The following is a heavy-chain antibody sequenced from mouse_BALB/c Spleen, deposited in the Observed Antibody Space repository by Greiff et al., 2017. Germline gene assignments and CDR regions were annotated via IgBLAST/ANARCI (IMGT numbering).Heavy chain of an antibody. D-gene: IGHD1-1*01. CDR1: GFTFSSYA. CDR3: ARERAYYGSGAMDY. CDR2: ISSGGST. Sequence: DVKLVESGGGLVKPGGSLKLSCAASGFTFSSYAMSWVRQTPEKRLEWVASISSGGSTYYPDSVKGRFTISRDNARNILYLQMSSLRSEDTAMYYCARERAYYGSGAMDYWGQGTSVTVSS. J-gene: IGHJ4*01. V-gene: IGHV5-6-5*01.